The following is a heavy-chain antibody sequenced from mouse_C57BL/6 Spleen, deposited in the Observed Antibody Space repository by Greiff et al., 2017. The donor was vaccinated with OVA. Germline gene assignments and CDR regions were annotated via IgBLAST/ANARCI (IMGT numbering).Heavy chain of an antibody. CDR3: TRSGAGYFDV. Sequence: VKLMESGAELVRPGASVTLSCKASGYTFTDYEMHWVKQTPVHGLEWIGAIDPETGGTAYNQKFKGKAILTADKSSSTAYMELRSLTSEDSAVYYCTRSGAGYFDVWGTGTTVTVSS. V-gene: IGHV1-15*01. J-gene: IGHJ1*03. CDR1: GYTFTDYE. D-gene: IGHD4-1*01. CDR2: IDPETGGT.